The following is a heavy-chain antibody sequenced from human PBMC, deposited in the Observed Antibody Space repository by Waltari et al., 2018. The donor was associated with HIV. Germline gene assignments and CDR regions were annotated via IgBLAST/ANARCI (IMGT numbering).Heavy chain of an antibody. Sequence: QVHLEESGPGLVKPSQTLSLSCTVSGVSISRGGYYWTWIRQLPGKGLEWIAYMYDSGNTSSNPSLRSRVTISMDASKNQFSLKLFSVTAADTAVYYCAREINMAAGNFGRDVWGQGTTVTVSS. CDR2: MYDSGNT. CDR1: GVSISRGGYY. CDR3: AREINMAAGNFGRDV. D-gene: IGHD1-7*01. J-gene: IGHJ6*02. V-gene: IGHV4-31*03.